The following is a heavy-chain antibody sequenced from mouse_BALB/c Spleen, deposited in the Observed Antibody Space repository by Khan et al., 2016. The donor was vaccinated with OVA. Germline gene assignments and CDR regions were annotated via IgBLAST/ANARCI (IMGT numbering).Heavy chain of an antibody. J-gene: IGHJ3*01. D-gene: IGHD1-1*01. CDR2: INPNNGDT. CDR3: ARWYFGSTGFAY. Sequence: EVQLQQSGPELVKPGASVKISCKTSGYTFTEYTMHWVKRSHGKSLEWIGGINPNNGDTHSTQKFKGKATLTVDKSSSTAYMELRSLTSEDSAVYYCARWYFGSTGFAYWGQGTLVTVSA. V-gene: IGHV1-18*01. CDR1: GYTFTEYT.